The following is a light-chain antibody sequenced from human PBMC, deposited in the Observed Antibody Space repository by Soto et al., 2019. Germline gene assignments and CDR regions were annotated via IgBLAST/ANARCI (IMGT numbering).Light chain of an antibody. J-gene: IGKJ1*01. V-gene: IGKV3-11*01. CDR2: DAS. Sequence: EIGLTQSPATLSLSPGERATLSCRASQSVSSYLGWYQQKPGQAPRLLIYDASTRATGIPARFSGSGSGTDFTLTISSLEPEDFAVYYCHQRSNGPQTFVQGTKVEIK. CDR3: HQRSNGPQT. CDR1: QSVSSY.